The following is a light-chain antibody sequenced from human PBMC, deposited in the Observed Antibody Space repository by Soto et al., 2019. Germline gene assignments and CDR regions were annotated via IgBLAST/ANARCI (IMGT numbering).Light chain of an antibody. J-gene: IGLJ1*01. CDR2: EVR. Sequence: QSVLTQPASVSGSPGQSITISCTGTSSDVGAYDFVSWYQQHPDKSPKLMIYEVRGRPSGVSNLFSGSKSFNTATLTIYGLPAEDEADYYFSSHTTRNTRVFGTGTKVTVL. CDR1: SSDVGAYDF. V-gene: IGLV2-14*03. CDR3: SSHTTRNTRV.